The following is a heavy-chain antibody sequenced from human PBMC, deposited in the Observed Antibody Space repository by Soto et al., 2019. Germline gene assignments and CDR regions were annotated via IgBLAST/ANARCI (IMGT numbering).Heavy chain of an antibody. V-gene: IGHV4-4*02. CDR1: GGSISSSNW. CDR2: IYHSGST. D-gene: IGHD3-10*01. Sequence: QVQLQESGPGLVKPSGTLSLTCAVSGGSISSSNWWSWVRQPPGKGLEWIGEIYHSGSTNYNPSLRSGITRSVDKTKNQFSRTLSPVTPADTAVYYCARVLLYEGFDPWGQGTLVTVSS. J-gene: IGHJ5*02. CDR3: ARVLLYEGFDP.